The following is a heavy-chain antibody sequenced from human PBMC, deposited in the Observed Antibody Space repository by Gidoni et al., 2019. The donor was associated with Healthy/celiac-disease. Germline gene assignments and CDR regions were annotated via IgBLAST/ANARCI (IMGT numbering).Heavy chain of an antibody. CDR2: IYYSGST. Sequence: QLQLQESGPGLVKPSETLSLPCTVSGGSISSSSYYWGWIRQPPGKGLEWIGSIYYSGSTYYNPSLKSRVTISVDTSKNQFSLKLSSVTAADTAVYYCARDDYGGNSYFDYGGQGTLVTVSS. CDR1: GGSISSSSYY. J-gene: IGHJ4*02. V-gene: IGHV4-39*02. D-gene: IGHD4-17*01. CDR3: ARDDYGGNSYFDY.